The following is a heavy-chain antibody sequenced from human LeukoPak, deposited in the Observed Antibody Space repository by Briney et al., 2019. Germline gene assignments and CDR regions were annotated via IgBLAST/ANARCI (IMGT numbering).Heavy chain of an antibody. CDR1: GFTFSSYA. Sequence: GGSLRLSCAASGFTFSSYAMSWVRQAPGKGLEWVSAISGSGGSTYYADSAKGRFTISRDNSKNTLYLQMNSLRAEDTAVYYCAKPQRITMIVVVIPDAFDIWGQGTMVTVSS. D-gene: IGHD3-22*01. CDR3: AKPQRITMIVVVIPDAFDI. CDR2: ISGSGGST. J-gene: IGHJ3*02. V-gene: IGHV3-23*01.